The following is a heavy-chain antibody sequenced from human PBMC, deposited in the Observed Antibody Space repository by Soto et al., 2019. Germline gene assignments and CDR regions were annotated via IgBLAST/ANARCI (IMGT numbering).Heavy chain of an antibody. D-gene: IGHD3-9*01. J-gene: IGHJ5*01. Sequence: EVQLLEHGGQLVQPGESLRLYCAASGFTFRTFTMNWVRQAPGKGLEWVSGIIGGDGDKFYSDSVKGRFTISRDNSKDMLFLQMSSLRVDDTAVYYCAKDRDPDGIWTFDSWGQGTLVTVSS. CDR3: AKDRDPDGIWTFDS. CDR1: GFTFRTFT. V-gene: IGHV3-23*01. CDR2: IIGGDGDK.